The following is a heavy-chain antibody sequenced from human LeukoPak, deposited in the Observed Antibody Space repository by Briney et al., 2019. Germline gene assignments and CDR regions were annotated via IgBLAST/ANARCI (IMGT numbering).Heavy chain of an antibody. CDR1: GGSISSSGYY. V-gene: IGHV4-39*07. J-gene: IGHJ4*02. Sequence: SETLSLTCTVSGGSISSSGYYWGWIRQPPGKGLEWIGSIYYSGSTYYNPSLKSRVIISVDTSKNQFSLKLSSVTAADTAVYYCGRGHYYDTSGTPPGGHDYWGQGTLVTVSS. D-gene: IGHD3-22*01. CDR3: GRGHYYDTSGTPPGGHDY. CDR2: IYYSGST.